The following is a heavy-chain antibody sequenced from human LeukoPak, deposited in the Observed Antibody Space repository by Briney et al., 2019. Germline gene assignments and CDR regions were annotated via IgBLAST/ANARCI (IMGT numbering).Heavy chain of an antibody. CDR3: ARGPHYDFWSGYQSYFDY. D-gene: IGHD3-3*01. V-gene: IGHV1-8*01. J-gene: IGHJ4*02. Sequence: ASVKVSCKASGYTFTSYDINWVRQATGQGLEWMGWMNPNSGNTGYAQKFQGRVTMTRNTSISTAYMELSSLRSEDTAVYYCARGPHYDFWSGYQSYFDYWGQGTLVTVSS. CDR2: MNPNSGNT. CDR1: GYTFTSYD.